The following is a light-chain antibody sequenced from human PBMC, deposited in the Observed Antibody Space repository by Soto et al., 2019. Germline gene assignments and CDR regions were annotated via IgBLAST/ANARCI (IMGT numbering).Light chain of an antibody. V-gene: IGLV2-14*01. CDR3: SSYTTSSTHVV. J-gene: IGLJ3*02. CDR1: SSDVGSYNY. CDR2: DVS. Sequence: QSALTQPASVSGSPGQSITISCTGTSSDVGSYNYVSWYQQYPGKAPKLMIYDVSNRPSGVSYRFSGYKSGNTASLTISGLQAEDEADYCCSSYTTSSTHVVFGGGTKLTVL.